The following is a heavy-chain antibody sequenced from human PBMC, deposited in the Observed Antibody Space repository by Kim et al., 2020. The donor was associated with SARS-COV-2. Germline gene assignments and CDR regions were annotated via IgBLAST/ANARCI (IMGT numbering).Heavy chain of an antibody. CDR3: ARAQRGFYDSSGYSVYYFDY. D-gene: IGHD3-22*01. Sequence: ASVKVSCKASGYTFTSYDINWVRQATGQGLEWMGWMNPNSGNTGYAQKFQGRVTMTRNTSISTAYMELSSLRSEDTAVYYCARAQRGFYDSSGYSVYYFDYWCQGTLVTVSS. J-gene: IGHJ4*02. V-gene: IGHV1-8*01. CDR1: GYTFTSYD. CDR2: MNPNSGNT.